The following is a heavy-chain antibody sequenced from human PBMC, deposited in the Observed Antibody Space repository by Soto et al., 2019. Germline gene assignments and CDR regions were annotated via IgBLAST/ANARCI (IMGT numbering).Heavy chain of an antibody. V-gene: IGHV6-1*01. CDR2: TYYRSKWYN. Sequence: SQTLSLTCAISGDSVSNNSAAWNWIRQSPSRGLEWLGRTYYRSKWYNDYAVSVKSRITINPDTSKNQFSLQLNSVTPEDTFLYSWAVAPIVGPQGYSPHGAQGTL. J-gene: IGHJ1*01. CDR3: AVAPIVGPQGYSPH. D-gene: IGHD1-26*01. CDR1: GDSVSNNSAA.